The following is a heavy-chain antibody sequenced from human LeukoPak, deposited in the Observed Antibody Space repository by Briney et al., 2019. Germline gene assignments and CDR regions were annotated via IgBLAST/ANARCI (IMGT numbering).Heavy chain of an antibody. CDR1: GYTFTSYD. Sequence: ASVKVSCKASGYTFTSYDINWVRQATGQGLEWMGWMNPNSGNTGYAQKFQGRVTMTRNTSISTAYMELSSLRSEDTAVYYCARAFSEERATHDVFDIGGKGTMVTVSS. D-gene: IGHD3-16*01. J-gene: IGHJ3*02. V-gene: IGHV1-8*01. CDR2: MNPNSGNT. CDR3: ARAFSEERATHDVFDI.